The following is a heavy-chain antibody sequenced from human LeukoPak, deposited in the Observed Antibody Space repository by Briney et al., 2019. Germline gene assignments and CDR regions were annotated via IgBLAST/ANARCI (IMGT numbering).Heavy chain of an antibody. J-gene: IGHJ6*03. CDR1: GFTFSSFA. CDR3: AREGTYGDYGIYYYYMDV. D-gene: IGHD4-17*01. Sequence: GGSLRLSCAASGFTFSSFAMNWVRQAPGKGLEWVSSISSSSSYIYYADSVKGRFTISRDNAKNSLYLQMNSLRAEDTAVYYCAREGTYGDYGIYYYYMDVWGKGTTVTVSS. V-gene: IGHV3-21*01. CDR2: ISSSSSYI.